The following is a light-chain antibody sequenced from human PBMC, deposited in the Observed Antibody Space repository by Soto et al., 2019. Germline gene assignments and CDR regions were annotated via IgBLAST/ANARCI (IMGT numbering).Light chain of an antibody. CDR2: G. V-gene: IGLV1-40*01. CDR3: QSYDSSLSRRWV. Sequence: QSVLTQPPSVSGAPGQRVTISCTGSSSNIGAGYPVHWYQQLPGTAPKLLVAGNRPSGVPDRFSVSKSGASASLAITGRQAEDEADYYGQSYDSSLSRRWVFGGGTKLTVL. CDR1: SSNIGAGYP. J-gene: IGLJ3*02.